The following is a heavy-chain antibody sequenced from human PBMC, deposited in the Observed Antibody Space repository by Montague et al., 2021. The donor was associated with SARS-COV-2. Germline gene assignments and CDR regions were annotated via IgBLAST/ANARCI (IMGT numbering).Heavy chain of an antibody. D-gene: IGHD6-13*01. CDR3: EVGDYSSSWRDYWFDP. CDR1: GFTFSSYE. CDR2: ISSSGSTI. Sequence: SLRLSCAASGFTFSSYEMNWVRQAPGKGLEWVSYISSSGSTIYYADSAKGRFTISRDNAKNSLYLQMNSLRAEDTAVYYCEVGDYSSSWRDYWFDPWGQGTLVTVSS. J-gene: IGHJ5*02. V-gene: IGHV3-48*03.